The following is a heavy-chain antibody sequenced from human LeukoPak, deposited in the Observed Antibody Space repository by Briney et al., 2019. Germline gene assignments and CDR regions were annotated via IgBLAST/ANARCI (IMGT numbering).Heavy chain of an antibody. D-gene: IGHD1-26*01. J-gene: IGHJ6*02. CDR1: GFTFSDFW. Sequence: GGSLRLSCAASGFTFSDFWMHWVRQAPGKGLEWVSSISSSSSYIYYADSVKGRFTISRDNAKNSLYLQMNSLRAEDTAVYYCARDLRGRELPYEYYYGMDVWGQGTTVTVSS. CDR3: ARDLRGRELPYEYYYGMDV. V-gene: IGHV3-21*01. CDR2: ISSSSSYI.